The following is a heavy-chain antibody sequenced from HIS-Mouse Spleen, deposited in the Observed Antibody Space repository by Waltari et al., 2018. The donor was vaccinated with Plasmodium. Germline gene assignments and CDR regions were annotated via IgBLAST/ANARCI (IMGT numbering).Heavy chain of an antibody. J-gene: IGHJ4*02. D-gene: IGHD1-7*01. V-gene: IGHV4-39*07. CDR1: GGSISSSSYY. CDR3: ARDRITGTSYFDY. Sequence: QLQLQESGPGLVKPSETLSLTCTVSGGSISSSSYYWGWIRQPPGKGLEWVWNIYYSGSSYDNPSPKSRVTISVDTSKNQFSLKLSSVTAADTAVYYCARDRITGTSYFDYWGQGTLVTVSS. CDR2: IYYSGSS.